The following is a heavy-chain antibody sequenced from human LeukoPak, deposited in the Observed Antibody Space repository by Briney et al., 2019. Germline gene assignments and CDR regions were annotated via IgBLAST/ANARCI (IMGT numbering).Heavy chain of an antibody. V-gene: IGHV1-46*01. D-gene: IGHD3-10*01. CDR1: GYTFTSYY. CDR2: INPSGGST. CDR3: ARVEGLYYYGSGSSPLFDY. J-gene: IGHJ4*02. Sequence: ASVKVSCKASGYTFTSYYMHWVRQAPGQGLEWMGIINPSGGSTSYAQKFQGRVTMTRDTSISTAYMELSRLRSDDTAVYYCARVEGLYYYGSGSSPLFDYWGQGTLVTVSS.